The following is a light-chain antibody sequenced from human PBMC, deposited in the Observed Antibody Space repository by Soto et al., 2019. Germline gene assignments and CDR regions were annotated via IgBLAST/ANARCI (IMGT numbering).Light chain of an antibody. CDR2: DVS. J-gene: IGLJ3*02. CDR3: SSYTSSSTLDWV. V-gene: IGLV2-14*01. CDR1: SSDVGGYNY. Sequence: QSALTQPASMSGSPGQSITISCTGTSSDVGGYNYVSWYQQHPGKAPKLMIYDVSNRPSGVSNRFSGSKSGNTASLTISGLQAEDEADYYCSSYTSSSTLDWVFGGGTKVTVL.